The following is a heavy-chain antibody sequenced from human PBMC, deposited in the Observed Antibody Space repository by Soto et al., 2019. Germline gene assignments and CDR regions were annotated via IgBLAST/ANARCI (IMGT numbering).Heavy chain of an antibody. CDR3: AHRVLRTVFGLVTTTAIYFDF. CDR2: IYWDDDK. CDR1: GFSLTTSGVG. Sequence: QITLNESGPMPVNPRQPLTLTCTFSGFSLTTSGVGVGWIRQSPGKAPEWLALIYWDDDKRYSPSLKSRLTIPKDTSKNHVVLTMADLDPADTGTYYCAHRVLRTVFGLVTTTAIYFDFWGQGTPVAVSS. D-gene: IGHD3-3*01. J-gene: IGHJ4*02. V-gene: IGHV2-5*02.